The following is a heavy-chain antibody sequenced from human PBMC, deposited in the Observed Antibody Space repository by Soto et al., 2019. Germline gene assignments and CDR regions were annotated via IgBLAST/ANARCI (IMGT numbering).Heavy chain of an antibody. CDR3: ASPPRAPAGTQYYFDY. CDR2: IIPIFGTA. CDR1: GGTFSSCA. V-gene: IGHV1-69*13. J-gene: IGHJ4*02. Sequence: SVKVSCKASGGTFSSCAISWVRQAPGQGLEWMGGIIPIFGTANYAQKFQGRVTITADESTSTAYMELSSLRSEDTAVYYCASPPRAPAGTQYYFDYWGQGTLVTVSS. D-gene: IGHD1-1*01.